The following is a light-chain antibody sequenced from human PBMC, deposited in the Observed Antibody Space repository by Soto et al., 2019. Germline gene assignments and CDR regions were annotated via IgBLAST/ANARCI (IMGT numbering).Light chain of an antibody. CDR2: DAS. CDR3: QQYNSYSPWT. CDR1: QSISNW. Sequence: DIQMTQSPSTLSASIGDRVTITCRASQSISNWLAWLQQKPGKAPKVLIFDASNLGSGVPSRCSGSGSEREFTLTISSLQPGDFGSYCCQQYNSYSPWTFGQGTTVDIK. V-gene: IGKV1-5*01. J-gene: IGKJ1*01.